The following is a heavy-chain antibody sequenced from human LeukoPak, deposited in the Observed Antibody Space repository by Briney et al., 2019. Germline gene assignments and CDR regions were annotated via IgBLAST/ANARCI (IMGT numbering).Heavy chain of an antibody. V-gene: IGHV3-74*01. Sequence: GGSLRLSCAASGFTFSSYWMHWVRQAPGKGLVWVSRISSDGSNTNYADSVKGRFTISRDNAKNTLYLQMNSLRADDTAVYYCARDPRYCSGGSGYSIDYWGQGTLVTVSS. CDR3: ARDPRYCSGGSGYSIDY. D-gene: IGHD2-15*01. CDR2: ISSDGSNT. CDR1: GFTFSSYW. J-gene: IGHJ4*02.